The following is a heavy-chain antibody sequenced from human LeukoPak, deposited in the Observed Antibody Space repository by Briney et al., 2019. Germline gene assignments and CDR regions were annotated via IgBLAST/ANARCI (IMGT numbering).Heavy chain of an antibody. D-gene: IGHD6-13*01. CDR3: ARGSFSSSCGDY. V-gene: IGHV1-69*13. CDR1: GYTFTSYA. CDR2: IIPIFGTA. J-gene: IGHJ4*02. Sequence: AASVKVSCKASGYTFTSYAISWVRQAPGQGLEWMGGIIPIFGTANYAQKFQGRVTITADEPTSTAYMELSSLRSEDTAVYYCARGSFSSSCGDYWGQGTLVTVSS.